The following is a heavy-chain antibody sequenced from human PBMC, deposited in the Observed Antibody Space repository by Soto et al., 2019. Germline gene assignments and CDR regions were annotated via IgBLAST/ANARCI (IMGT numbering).Heavy chain of an antibody. CDR3: AREEAGLYYFVY. D-gene: IGHD6-19*01. CDR2: IWYDGSNK. J-gene: IGHJ4*02. CDR1: GFTFSSYG. V-gene: IGHV3-33*01. Sequence: QVQLVESGGGVVQPGRSLRLSCAASGFTFSSYGMHWVRQAPGKGLEWVAVIWYDGSNKYYADSVKGRFTISRDNSKNTLYLQMNSLRAEVTAVYYCAREEAGLYYFVYWGQGTLVAVSS.